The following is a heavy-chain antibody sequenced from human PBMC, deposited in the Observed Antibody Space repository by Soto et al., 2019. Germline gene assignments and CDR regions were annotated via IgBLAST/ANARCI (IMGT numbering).Heavy chain of an antibody. V-gene: IGHV3-30*18. Sequence: PGGSLRLSCAASGFTFSTYGTQWVRQAPGKGLEWVAVISYDGYLKYYVDAVKGRFTVARDNSKNTLFLEMNSLRVEDTAVYFCVKDFKVSGSHYGTLNYYYGMDVWGQGTTVTVSS. CDR3: VKDFKVSGSHYGTLNYYYGMDV. CDR1: GFTFSTYG. D-gene: IGHD3-10*01. J-gene: IGHJ6*02. CDR2: ISYDGYLK.